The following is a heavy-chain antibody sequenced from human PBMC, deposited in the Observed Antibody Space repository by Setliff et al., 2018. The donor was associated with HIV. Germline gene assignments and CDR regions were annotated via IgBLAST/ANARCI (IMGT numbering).Heavy chain of an antibody. CDR3: SKDLSVAQFFYQYYGMDV. CDR2: ISWDGGVT. J-gene: IGHJ6*02. V-gene: IGHV3-43*01. CDR1: GFTFDDYA. D-gene: IGHD5-12*01. Sequence: PGGSLRLSCAVPGFTFDDYAMHWVRQAPGKGLEWVSLISWDGGVTYYADSVKGRFTISRDNSKNSLYLQMDSLRTEDTALYYCSKDLSVAQFFYQYYGMDVWGQGTTVTVSS.